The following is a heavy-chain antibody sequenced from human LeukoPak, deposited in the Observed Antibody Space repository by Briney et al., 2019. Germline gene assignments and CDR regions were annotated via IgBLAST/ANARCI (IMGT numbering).Heavy chain of an antibody. D-gene: IGHD3-3*01. V-gene: IGHV4-34*01. CDR3: ARDAKNYDFWSGHSYYFDY. CDR2: INHSGST. J-gene: IGHJ4*02. Sequence: PSETLSLTCAVYGGSFSGYYWSWIRQPPGKGLEWIGEINHSGSTNYNPSLKGRVTISVDTSKNQFSLKLSSVTAADTAVYYCARDAKNYDFWSGHSYYFDYWGQGTLVTVSS. CDR1: GGSFSGYY.